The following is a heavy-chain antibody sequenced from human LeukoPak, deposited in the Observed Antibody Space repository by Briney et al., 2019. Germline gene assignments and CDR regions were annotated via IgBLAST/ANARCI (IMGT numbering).Heavy chain of an antibody. D-gene: IGHD3-22*01. CDR1: GGSFSGYY. Sequence: SETLSLTCAVYGGSFSGYYWSWIRQPPGKGLEWIGEINHTGSTNYNPSLKSRVTISVDTSKNQFSLKLSSVTAADTAVYYCARETYFYDTSGYYLPLTAFDIWGQGTMVTVSS. CDR3: ARETYFYDTSGYYLPLTAFDI. V-gene: IGHV4-34*01. CDR2: INHTGST. J-gene: IGHJ3*02.